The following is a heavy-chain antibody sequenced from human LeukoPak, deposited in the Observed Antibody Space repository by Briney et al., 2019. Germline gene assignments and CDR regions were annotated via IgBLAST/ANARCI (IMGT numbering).Heavy chain of an antibody. J-gene: IGHJ4*02. CDR2: ISYDGSNK. Sequence: PGGSLRLSCAASGFTFSSYAMHWVRQAPGKGLEWVAVISYDGSNKYYADSVKGRFTISRDNSKNTLYLQMNSLRAEDTAVYYCAREVSLNMGRYCSGGSCYSNTFDYWGQGTLVTVSS. V-gene: IGHV3-30-3*01. CDR1: GFTFSSYA. CDR3: AREVSLNMGRYCSGGSCYSNTFDY. D-gene: IGHD2-15*01.